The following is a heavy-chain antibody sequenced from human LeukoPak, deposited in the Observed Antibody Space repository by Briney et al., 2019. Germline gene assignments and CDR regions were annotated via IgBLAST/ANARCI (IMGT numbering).Heavy chain of an antibody. CDR2: ISYDGSNK. V-gene: IGHV3-30*03. J-gene: IGHJ3*02. CDR1: GFTFSSYG. CDR3: ARETMIVVVNDAFDI. Sequence: GGSLRLSCAASGFTFSSYGMHWVRQAPGKGLEWVAVISYDGSNKYYADSVKGRFTISRDNSKNTLYLQMISLRAEDTAVYYCARETMIVVVNDAFDIWGQGTMVTVSS. D-gene: IGHD3-22*01.